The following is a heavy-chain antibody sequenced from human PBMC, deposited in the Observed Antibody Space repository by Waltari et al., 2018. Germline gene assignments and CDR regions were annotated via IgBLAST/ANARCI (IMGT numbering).Heavy chain of an antibody. D-gene: IGHD3-10*01. CDR2: IYYSGST. V-gene: IGHV4-59*11. CDR1: GGSISSHY. Sequence: QVQLQESGPGLVKPSETLSLTCTVSGGSISSHYWSWIRQPPGKGLEWIGYIYYSGSTNYNPSLKSRVTISVDTSKNQFSLKLSSVTAADTAVYYCEREGWFGERIVAFDIWGQGTMVTVSS. J-gene: IGHJ3*02. CDR3: EREGWFGERIVAFDI.